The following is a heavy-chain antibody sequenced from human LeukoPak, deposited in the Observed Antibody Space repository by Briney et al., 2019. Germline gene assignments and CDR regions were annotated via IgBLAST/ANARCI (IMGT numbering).Heavy chain of an antibody. D-gene: IGHD2-2*01. V-gene: IGHV1-2*02. Sequence: ASVKVSCKASGYTFTGYYMHWVRQAPGQGLEWMGWINPNSGGTNYAQKFQGRVTMTRDTSISTAYLQWSSLKASDTAMYYCAGHNSWSSSTVPHYMDVWGKGTTVSVSS. J-gene: IGHJ6*03. CDR3: AGHNSWSSSTVPHYMDV. CDR1: GYTFTGYY. CDR2: INPNSGGT.